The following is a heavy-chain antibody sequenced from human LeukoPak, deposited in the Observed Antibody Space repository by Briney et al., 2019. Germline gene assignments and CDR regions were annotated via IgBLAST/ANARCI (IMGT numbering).Heavy chain of an antibody. D-gene: IGHD1-26*01. CDR2: IRYDGTNK. Sequence: GGSLRLSCAASGVTFSSYGMYWVRQAPGKGLGWGAFIRYDGTNKYYADSVKGRFTISRDNSKNTLYLQMNSLRAEETAVYYCAKDLEPQLVGAADYWGQGTLVTVSS. V-gene: IGHV3-30*02. CDR3: AKDLEPQLVGAADY. CDR1: GVTFSSYG. J-gene: IGHJ4*02.